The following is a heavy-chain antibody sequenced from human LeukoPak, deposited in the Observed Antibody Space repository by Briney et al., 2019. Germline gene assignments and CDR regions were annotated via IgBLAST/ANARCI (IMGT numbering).Heavy chain of an antibody. J-gene: IGHJ4*02. D-gene: IGHD5-18*01. Sequence: SETLSLTCAVSGGSISSGGYSWSWIRQPPGKGLEWFGYIYHSGSTYYNPSLKSRVTISVDRSKNQFSLKLSSVTAAATAMYYCGRVYSYGSNAFDHWGQGTLVTVSS. CDR1: GGSISSGGYS. CDR3: GRVYSYGSNAFDH. V-gene: IGHV4-30-2*01. CDR2: IYHSGST.